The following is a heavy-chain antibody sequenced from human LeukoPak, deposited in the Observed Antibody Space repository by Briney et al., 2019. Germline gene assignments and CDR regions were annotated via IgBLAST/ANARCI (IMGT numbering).Heavy chain of an antibody. CDR1: GFTFSSYS. CDR3: ARDGFGVVITFDY. D-gene: IGHD3-3*01. CDR2: ISSSSSYI. V-gene: IGHV3-21*01. Sequence: KPGGSLRLSCAASGFTFSSYSMNWVRQAPGKGLEWVSSISSSSSYIYYADSVKGRFTISRDNAKNSLYLQMNSLRAEDTAVYYCARDGFGVVITFDYWGQGTLVTVSS. J-gene: IGHJ4*02.